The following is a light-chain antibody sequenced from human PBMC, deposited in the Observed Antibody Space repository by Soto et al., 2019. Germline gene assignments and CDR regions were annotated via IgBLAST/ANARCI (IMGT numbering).Light chain of an antibody. CDR3: SSYTRSSTHV. J-gene: IGLJ2*01. Sequence: QSALTQPASLSGSPGQSITISCTGTSRDVGGYNYVSWYQQHPGKTPKLMIYEVSNRPSGVSNRFSGAKSGNTASLTISGLQADDEDDYYCSSYTRSSTHVFGGGTPLTVL. CDR2: EVS. V-gene: IGLV2-14*01. CDR1: SRDVGGYNY.